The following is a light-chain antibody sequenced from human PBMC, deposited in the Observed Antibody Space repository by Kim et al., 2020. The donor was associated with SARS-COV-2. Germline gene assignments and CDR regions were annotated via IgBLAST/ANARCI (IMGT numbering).Light chain of an antibody. J-gene: IGLJ2*01. V-gene: IGLV3-1*01. CDR1: SLQEKY. CDR2: LDS. Sequence: SYELTQPPSLSVSPGQTASISCMGASLQEKYVCWYQQKPGQPPVLVMYLDSKRPSGIPDRFSASNSGDTATLTIGGTQPIDEADYYCQAWDNSAAIFGGGTQLTVL. CDR3: QAWDNSAAI.